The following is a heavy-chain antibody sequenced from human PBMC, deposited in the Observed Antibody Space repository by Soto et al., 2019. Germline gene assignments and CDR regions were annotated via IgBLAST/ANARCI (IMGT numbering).Heavy chain of an antibody. Sequence: PGGSLRLSGAASGFTFSNARISWVRQAPRKGLEWVGRIKSKTDGGTTDYAAPVKGRFTISRDDSKNRMYRQGSSLKHEDTAVYYCTTGQRGYSCHDYDYCAQGT. D-gene: IGHD5-12*01. CDR1: GFTFSNAR. CDR3: TTGQRGYSCHDYDY. CDR2: IKSKTDGGTT. J-gene: IGHJ4*02. V-gene: IGHV3-15*01.